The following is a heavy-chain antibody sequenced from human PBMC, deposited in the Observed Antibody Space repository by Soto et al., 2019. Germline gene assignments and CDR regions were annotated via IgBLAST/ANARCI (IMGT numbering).Heavy chain of an antibody. CDR1: GFTFSSYG. CDR3: ARSYYDFWSGSIGYYYGMDV. V-gene: IGHV3-33*01. J-gene: IGHJ6*02. D-gene: IGHD3-3*01. Sequence: GGSLRLSCAASGFTFSSYGMHWVRQAPGKGLEWVAVIWYDGSNKYYADSVKGRFTISRDNSKNTLYLQMNSLRAEDTAVYYCARSYYDFWSGSIGYYYGMDVWGQGTTVTVSS. CDR2: IWYDGSNK.